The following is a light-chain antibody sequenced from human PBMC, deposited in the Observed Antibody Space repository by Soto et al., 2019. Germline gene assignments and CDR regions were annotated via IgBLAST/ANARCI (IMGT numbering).Light chain of an antibody. CDR2: GAS. CDR1: QSVSSSY. CDR3: QQYGSFPIT. J-gene: IGKJ5*01. V-gene: IGKV3-20*01. Sequence: EIELTQSPGTLSLSPGERATLSCRASQSVSSSYLAWYQKKPGQAPRLLIYGASSRATGIPDRFSGSGSGTDFTLTISRLEPEDFAVYYCQQYGSFPITFGQGTRLEIK.